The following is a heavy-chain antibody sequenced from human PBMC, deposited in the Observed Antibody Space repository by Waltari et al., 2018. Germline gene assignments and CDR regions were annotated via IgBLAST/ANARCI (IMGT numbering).Heavy chain of an antibody. Sequence: QVQLVQSGAEVKKPGASVKVSCKASGYTFTDCDIHWMRQAPGQRLEWMGWINSGNCNTKYSQIQDRVTITRDTSASTAYMELSSLRSEDTAVYYCARENYYDSSGYRPSFDYWGQGTLVTVSS. CDR3: ARENYYDSSGYRPSFDY. J-gene: IGHJ4*02. CDR2: INSGNCNT. V-gene: IGHV1-3*01. D-gene: IGHD3-22*01. CDR1: GYTFTDCD.